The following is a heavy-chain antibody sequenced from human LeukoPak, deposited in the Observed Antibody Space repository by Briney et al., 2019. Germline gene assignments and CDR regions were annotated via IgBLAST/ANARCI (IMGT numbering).Heavy chain of an antibody. V-gene: IGHV1-8*01. J-gene: IGHJ5*02. CDR3: ARGRSNVLRSLGTSNWFDP. CDR1: GYTFTSYD. Sequence: GASVKVSCKASGYTFTSYDINWVRQATGQGLEWMGWMNPNSGNTGYAQKFQGRVTMTRNTSISTAYVELSSLRSEDTAVYYCARGRSNVLRSLGTSNWFDPWGQGTLVTVSS. CDR2: MNPNSGNT. D-gene: IGHD3-3*01.